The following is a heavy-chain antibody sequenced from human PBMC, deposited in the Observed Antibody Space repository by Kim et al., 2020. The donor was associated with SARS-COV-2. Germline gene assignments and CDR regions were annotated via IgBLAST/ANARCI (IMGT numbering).Heavy chain of an antibody. V-gene: IGHV3-64D*09. CDR2: ISSNGGST. J-gene: IGHJ4*02. D-gene: IGHD3-3*01. CDR3: VKDSRANTIFGVVIIFTGPGAKLDY. Sequence: GGSLRLSCSASGFTFSSYAMHWVRQAPGKGLEYVSAISSNGGSTYYADSVKGRFTISRDNSKNTLYLQMSSLRAEDTAVDYCVKDSRANTIFGVVIIFTGPGAKLDYWGQGTLVTVSS. CDR1: GFTFSSYA.